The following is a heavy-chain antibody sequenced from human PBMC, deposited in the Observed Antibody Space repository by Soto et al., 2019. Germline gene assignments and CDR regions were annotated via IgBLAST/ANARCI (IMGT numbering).Heavy chain of an antibody. Sequence: GLSLRLSCAASGFTFSSYAMHWVLQAPGKGLEWVAVLSYDGTNKYHADSVKGRFTISRDNSKNTLYLQMNSLRAENTAVYYCLVVATVTSRFNPWGQGTLVTVSS. CDR1: GFTFSSYA. CDR2: LSYDGTNK. CDR3: LVVATVTSRFNP. V-gene: IGHV3-30-3*01. D-gene: IGHD4-4*01. J-gene: IGHJ5*02.